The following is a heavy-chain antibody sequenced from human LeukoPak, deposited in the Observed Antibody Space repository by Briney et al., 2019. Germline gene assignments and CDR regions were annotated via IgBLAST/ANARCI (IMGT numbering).Heavy chain of an antibody. CDR3: ERDGYCSSTSCSLDYFDY. CDR1: GGSISSYY. J-gene: IGHJ4*02. D-gene: IGHD2-2*03. Sequence: SETLSLTCTVSGGSISSYYWSWIRQPAGKRLEWIGRIYTSGSTNYNPSLKSRVTMSVDTSKNQFSLKLSSVTAADTAVYYCERDGYCSSTSCSLDYFDYWGQGTLVTVSA. CDR2: IYTSGST. V-gene: IGHV4-4*07.